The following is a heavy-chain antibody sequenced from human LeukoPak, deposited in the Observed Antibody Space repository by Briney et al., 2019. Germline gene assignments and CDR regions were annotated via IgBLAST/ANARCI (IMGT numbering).Heavy chain of an antibody. CDR1: LFSFSNSW. CDR3: ARDYFGSPSALDY. Sequence: GGSLRLSCAASLFSFSNSWMSWVRQAPGKGLEWVSGINWNGGSTGYADSVKGRFTISRDNAKNSLYLQMNSLRAEDTALYYCARDYFGSPSALDYWGQGTLVTVSS. V-gene: IGHV3-20*04. CDR2: INWNGGST. D-gene: IGHD1-26*01. J-gene: IGHJ4*02.